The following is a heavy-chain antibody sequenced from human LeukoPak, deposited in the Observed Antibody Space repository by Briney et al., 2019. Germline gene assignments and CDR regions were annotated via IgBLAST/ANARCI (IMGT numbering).Heavy chain of an antibody. CDR1: GFTFSDYY. Sequence: GGSLRLSCTASGFTFSDYYMSWIRQAPGKGLEWISYITSSGTTKYYADSVRGRFTISRDNAKNSLYLQMNSLRAEDTAVYYCARDYGGSSPFDYWGQGTLVTVSS. D-gene: IGHD4-23*01. V-gene: IGHV3-11*04. CDR3: ARDYGGSSPFDY. J-gene: IGHJ4*02. CDR2: ITSSGTTK.